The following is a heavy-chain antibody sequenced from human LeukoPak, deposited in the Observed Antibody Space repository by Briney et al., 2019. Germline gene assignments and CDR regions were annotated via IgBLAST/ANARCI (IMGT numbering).Heavy chain of an antibody. CDR2: INHSGST. V-gene: IGHV4-34*01. CDR1: GGSFSGYY. J-gene: IGHJ3*02. Sequence: SETLSLTCAVYGGSFSGYYWSWIRQPPGKGLEWIGEINHSGSTNYNPSLKSRVTISVGTSKNQFSLKLSSVTAADTAVYYCARGGWIQLWWDAFDIWGQGTMVTVSS. D-gene: IGHD5-18*01. CDR3: ARGGWIQLWWDAFDI.